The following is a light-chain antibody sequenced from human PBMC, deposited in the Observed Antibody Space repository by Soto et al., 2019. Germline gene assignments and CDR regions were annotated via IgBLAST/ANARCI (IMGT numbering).Light chain of an antibody. CDR2: EVT. J-gene: IGLJ1*01. Sequence: VLTQPASVSGSPGQSITISCAGTSGDVGGHDYVSWYQQHPGRAPKLIMSEVTNRPSGVSDRFSGSKSGNTASLTISGLQAEDEADYYCSSYRSSSAPYVFGSGTKVTVL. CDR1: SGDVGGHDY. CDR3: SSYRSSSAPYV. V-gene: IGLV2-14*01.